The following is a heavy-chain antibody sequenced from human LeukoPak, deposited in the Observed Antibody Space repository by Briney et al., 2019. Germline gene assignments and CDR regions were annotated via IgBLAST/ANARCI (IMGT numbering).Heavy chain of an antibody. Sequence: PSETLSLTCTVSGGSISSYYWSWIRQPAGKGLEWIGRIYTSGSTNYHPSLKRRVTMSVDTSKNQFSLKLSSVTAADTAVYYCARDTKAHYYDSSGYRTWYFDYWGQGTLVTVSS. J-gene: IGHJ4*02. CDR1: GGSISSYY. CDR2: IYTSGST. CDR3: ARDTKAHYYDSSGYRTWYFDY. D-gene: IGHD3-22*01. V-gene: IGHV4-4*07.